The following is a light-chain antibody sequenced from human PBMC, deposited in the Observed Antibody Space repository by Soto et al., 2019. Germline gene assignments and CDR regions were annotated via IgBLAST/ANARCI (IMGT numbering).Light chain of an antibody. CDR3: SSFTSSTTLV. CDR1: SGDIGGYNY. CDR2: EVT. Sequence: QSALTQPASVSGSPGQSITISCTGTSGDIGGYNYVSWYQQHPGIAPKLLIYEVTNRPSGVSDRFYASKSGNTASLTISRRQAEEEADYYCSSFTSSTTLVLGGGTKLTVL. J-gene: IGLJ3*02. V-gene: IGLV2-14*01.